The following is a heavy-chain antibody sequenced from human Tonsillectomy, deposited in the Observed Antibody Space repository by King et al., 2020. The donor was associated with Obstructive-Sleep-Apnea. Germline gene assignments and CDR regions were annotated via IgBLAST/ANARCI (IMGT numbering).Heavy chain of an antibody. CDR1: GFKFDDYA. V-gene: IGHV3-43D*03. Sequence: VQLVESGGVVVQPGGSLRLSCSASGFKFDDYAMHWVRQVPGKGLEWVSLISWNGGSTYYADSVKGRFTISRDNSKNSLYLQMNSLRAEDTALYYCAKDSTYYYGSGPSHYLDYWGQGTLVTVSS. J-gene: IGHJ4*02. CDR3: AKDSTYYYGSGPSHYLDY. D-gene: IGHD3-10*01. CDR2: ISWNGGST.